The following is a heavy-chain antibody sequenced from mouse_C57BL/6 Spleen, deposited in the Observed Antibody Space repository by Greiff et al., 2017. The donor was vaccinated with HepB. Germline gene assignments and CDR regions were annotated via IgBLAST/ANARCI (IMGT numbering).Heavy chain of an antibody. V-gene: IGHV5-4*03. CDR3: ARRGDFWYFDV. J-gene: IGHJ1*03. Sequence: EVKLVESGGGLVKPGGSLKLSCAASGFTFSSYAMSWVRQTPEKRLEWVATISDGGSYTYYPDNVKGRFTISRDNAKNNLYLQMSHLKSEDTAMYYCARRGDFWYFDVWGTGTTVTVSS. CDR2: ISDGGSYT. CDR1: GFTFSSYA.